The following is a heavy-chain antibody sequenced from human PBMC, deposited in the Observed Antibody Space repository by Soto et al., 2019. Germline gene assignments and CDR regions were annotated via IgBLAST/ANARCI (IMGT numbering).Heavy chain of an antibody. CDR2: IYYSGST. CDR1: SGSISSYH. D-gene: IGHD3-10*01. V-gene: IGHV4-59*01. J-gene: IGHJ6*02. Sequence: PSESLSLTGTVSSGSISSYHWSWIRQPPGKGLEWIGYIYYSGSTNYNPSLKSRVTISVDTSKNQFSLKLSSVTAADTAVYYCARITMVRGVWCMDVWGQGTTVTVSS. CDR3: ARITMVRGVWCMDV.